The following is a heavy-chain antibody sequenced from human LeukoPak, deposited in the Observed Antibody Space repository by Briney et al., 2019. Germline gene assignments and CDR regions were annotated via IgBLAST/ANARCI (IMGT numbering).Heavy chain of an antibody. V-gene: IGHV3-21*01. Sequence: GGSLRLSCAASGFTFSSYSMNWVRQAPGKGLEWVSSISSSSSYIYYADSVKGRFTNSRDNAKNSLYLQMNSLRAEDTAVYYCARGVYGTVTTGWGAFDIWGQGTMVTVSS. CDR2: ISSSSSYI. CDR1: GFTFSSYS. J-gene: IGHJ3*02. D-gene: IGHD4-17*01. CDR3: ARGVYGTVTTGWGAFDI.